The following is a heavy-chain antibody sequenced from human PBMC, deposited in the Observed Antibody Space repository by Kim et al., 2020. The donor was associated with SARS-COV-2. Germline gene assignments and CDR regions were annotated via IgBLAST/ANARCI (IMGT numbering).Heavy chain of an antibody. CDR2: ISSSGSTI. Sequence: GGSLRLSCAASGFTFSDYYMSWIRQAPGKGLEWVSYISSSGSTIYYADSVKGRFTISRDNAKNSLYLQMNSLRAEDTAVYYCARDSSGSSSNEYYFDYWGQGTLVTVSS. CDR1: GFTFSDYY. D-gene: IGHD6-6*01. J-gene: IGHJ4*02. CDR3: ARDSSGSSSNEYYFDY. V-gene: IGHV3-11*01.